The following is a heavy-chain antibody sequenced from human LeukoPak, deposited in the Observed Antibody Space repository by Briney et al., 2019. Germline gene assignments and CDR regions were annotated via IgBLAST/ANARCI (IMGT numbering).Heavy chain of an antibody. D-gene: IGHD3-22*01. V-gene: IGHV1-18*01. J-gene: IGHJ4*02. CDR3: ARAFPGYYDSSGYYSQ. CDR2: ISAYNGNT. Sequence: ASVTVSCRASGYTFTSYGISWVRQAPGQGLEWMGWISAYNGNTNYAQKLQGRVTMTTDTSTSTAYMELRSLRSDDTAVYYCARAFPGYYDSSGYYSQWGQGTLVTVSS. CDR1: GYTFTSYG.